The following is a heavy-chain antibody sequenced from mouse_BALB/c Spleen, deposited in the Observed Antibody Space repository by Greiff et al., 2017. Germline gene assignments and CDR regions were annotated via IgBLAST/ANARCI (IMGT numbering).Heavy chain of an antibody. Sequence: EVQRVESGGGLVQPGGSRKLSCAASGFTFSSFGMHWVRQAPEKGLEWVAYISSGSSTIYYADTVKGRFTISRDNPKNTLFLQMTSLRSEDTAMYYCARDGNSYYYAMDYWGQGTSVTVSS. D-gene: IGHD2-1*01. CDR1: GFTFSSFG. CDR3: ARDGNSYYYAMDY. V-gene: IGHV5-17*02. J-gene: IGHJ4*01. CDR2: ISSGSSTI.